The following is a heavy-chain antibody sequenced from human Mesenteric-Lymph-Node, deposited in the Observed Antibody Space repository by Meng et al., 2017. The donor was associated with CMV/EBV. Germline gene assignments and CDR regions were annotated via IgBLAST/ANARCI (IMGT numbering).Heavy chain of an antibody. J-gene: IGHJ4*02. CDR2: IYSGGST. CDR3: AKDLTYCGGDCYLTPGGYFDC. Sequence: GGSLRLSCAASGFTVSSNYMNWVRQAPGKGLEWVSVIYSGGSTYYADSVKGRFTISRDNSKNTLYLQMNSLRVEDTAVYYCAKDLTYCGGDCYLTPGGYFDCWGQGTLVTVSS. D-gene: IGHD2-21*01. V-gene: IGHV3-53*01. CDR1: GFTVSSNY.